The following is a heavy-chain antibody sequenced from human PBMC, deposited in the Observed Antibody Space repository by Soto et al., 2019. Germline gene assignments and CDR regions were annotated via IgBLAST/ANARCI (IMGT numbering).Heavy chain of an antibody. CDR3: ASLHYDFWSGYSGHLDV. CDR2: INSDGSST. J-gene: IGHJ6*04. D-gene: IGHD3-3*01. Sequence: SCKASGYTFTSYWMHWVRQAPGKGLVWVSRINSDGSSTSYADSVKGRFTISRDNAKNTLYLQMNSLRAEDTAVYYCASLHYDFWSGYSGHLDVWGKGTTVTVSS. V-gene: IGHV3-74*01. CDR1: GYTFTSYW.